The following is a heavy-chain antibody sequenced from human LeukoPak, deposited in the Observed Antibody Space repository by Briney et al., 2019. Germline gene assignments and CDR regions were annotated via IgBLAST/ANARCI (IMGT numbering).Heavy chain of an antibody. J-gene: IGHJ5*02. CDR2: INHSGST. CDR3: ARHHAGDSSGYYLGNWFDP. V-gene: IGHV4-34*01. CDR1: GGSFSGYY. D-gene: IGHD3-22*01. Sequence: SETLSLTCAVYGGSFSGYYWSWIRQPPGKGLEWIGEINHSGSTNYNPSLKSRVTISVDTSKNQFSLKLSSVTAADTAVYYCARHHAGDSSGYYLGNWFDPWGQGTLVTVSS.